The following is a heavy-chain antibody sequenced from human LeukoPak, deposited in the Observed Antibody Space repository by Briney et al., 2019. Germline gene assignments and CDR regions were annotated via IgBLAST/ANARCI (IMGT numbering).Heavy chain of an antibody. CDR3: ATAFYFDSSGPYWYFDL. J-gene: IGHJ2*01. D-gene: IGHD3-22*01. CDR2: SGSGGST. V-gene: IGHV3-23*01. CDR1: GFTFTTYA. Sequence: GGSLRLCCAASGFTFTTYAMNWVRQAPGKGLEWVSVSGSGGSTYYADSVKGRFTISRDNSKNTLYLEVNSLRAEDTAVYYCATAFYFDSSGPYWYFDLWGRGTLVTVSS.